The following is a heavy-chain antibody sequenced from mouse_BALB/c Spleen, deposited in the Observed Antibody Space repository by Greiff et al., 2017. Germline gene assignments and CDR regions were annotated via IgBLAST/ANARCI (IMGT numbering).Heavy chain of an antibody. CDR3: ARRKDYYGSSQGLAWFAY. Sequence: EVKLMESGPGLVKPSQSLSLTCTVTGYSITSDYAWNWIRQFPGNKLEWMGYISYSGSTSYNPSLKSRISITRDTSKNQFFLQLNSVTTEDTATYYCARRKDYYGSSQGLAWFAYWGQGTLVTVSA. V-gene: IGHV3-2*02. CDR1: GYSITSDYA. CDR2: ISYSGST. D-gene: IGHD1-1*01. J-gene: IGHJ3*01.